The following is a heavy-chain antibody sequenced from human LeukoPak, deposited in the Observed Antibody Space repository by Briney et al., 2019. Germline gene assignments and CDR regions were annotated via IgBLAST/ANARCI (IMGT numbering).Heavy chain of an antibody. Sequence: PGGSLRLSCAASGFTVSINYMSWVRQAPGKGLEWVSVIYSGGSTYYADSVKGRFTISRDNSKNTLYLQMNSLRAEDTAVYYCACYLRFLGHDAFDIWGQGTMVTVSS. CDR2: IYSGGST. V-gene: IGHV3-66*02. J-gene: IGHJ3*02. CDR1: GFTVSINY. D-gene: IGHD3-3*01. CDR3: ACYLRFLGHDAFDI.